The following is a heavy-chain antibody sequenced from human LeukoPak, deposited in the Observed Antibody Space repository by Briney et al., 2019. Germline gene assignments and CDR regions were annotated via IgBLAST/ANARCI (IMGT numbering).Heavy chain of an antibody. CDR1: GGSISSCY. CDR2: IYYSGST. Sequence: KPSETLSLTCTVSGGSISSCYWSWIRQPPGKGLEWIGYIYYSGSTNYNPSLKSRVTISVDTSKNQFSLKLSSVTAADTAVYYCARVAAAAGIINWFDPWGQGTLVTVSS. V-gene: IGHV4-59*01. D-gene: IGHD6-13*01. CDR3: ARVAAAAGIINWFDP. J-gene: IGHJ5*02.